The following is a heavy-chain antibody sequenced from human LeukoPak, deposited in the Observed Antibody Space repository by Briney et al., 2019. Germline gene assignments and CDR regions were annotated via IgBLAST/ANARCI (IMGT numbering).Heavy chain of an antibody. V-gene: IGHV3-30*04. Sequence: GGSLRLSCAASGLTFSSYAMHWVRQAPGKGLEWVAVISYDGSNKYYADSVKGRFTISRDNSKNTLYLQMNSLRAEDTAVYYCARGTRAIDCWGQGTLVTVSS. CDR3: ARGTRAIDC. CDR1: GLTFSSYA. D-gene: IGHD3-10*01. J-gene: IGHJ4*02. CDR2: ISYDGSNK.